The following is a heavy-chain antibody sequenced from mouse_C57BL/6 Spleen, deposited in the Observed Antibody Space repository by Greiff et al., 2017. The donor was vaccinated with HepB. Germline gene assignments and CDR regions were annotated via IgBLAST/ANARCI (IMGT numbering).Heavy chain of an antibody. CDR2: IYPGSGST. D-gene: IGHD1-1*01. CDR1: GYTFTSYW. Sequence: QVQLQQPGAELVKPGASVKMSCKASGYTFTSYWITWVKQRPGQGLEWIGDIYPGSGSTNYNEKFKSKATLTVDTSSSTAYMQLSSLTSEDSAVYYCARDLYYPYYAMDFWGQGTSVTVSS. J-gene: IGHJ4*01. V-gene: IGHV1-55*01. CDR3: ARDLYYPYYAMDF.